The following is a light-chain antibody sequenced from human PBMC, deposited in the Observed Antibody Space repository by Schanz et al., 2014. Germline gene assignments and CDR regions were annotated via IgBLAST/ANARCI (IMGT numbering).Light chain of an antibody. CDR2: EVS. Sequence: QSALTQPPSASGSPGQSVTISCTGTSSDVGGYNFVSWYQQHPGKAPKLMIYEVSKRPSGVSNRFSGSKSGNTASLTISGLQAEDEADYYCCSYAGSSTYVVFGGGTKLTVL. CDR1: SSDVGGYNF. V-gene: IGLV2-23*02. CDR3: CSYAGSSTYVV. J-gene: IGLJ2*01.